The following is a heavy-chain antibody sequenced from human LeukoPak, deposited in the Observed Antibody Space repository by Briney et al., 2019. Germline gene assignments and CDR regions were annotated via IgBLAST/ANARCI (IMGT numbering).Heavy chain of an antibody. V-gene: IGHV3-30*18. CDR2: ISYDGSNK. CDR3: AKSVAATIGY. CDR1: GFTFSSYG. Sequence: GGSLRLSCAASGFTFSSYGMHWVRQAPGKVLEWVAVISYDGSNKYYADSVKGRFTISRDNSKNTLYLQMNSLRAEDTAVYYCAKSVAATIGYWGQGTLVTVSS. J-gene: IGHJ4*02. D-gene: IGHD5-12*01.